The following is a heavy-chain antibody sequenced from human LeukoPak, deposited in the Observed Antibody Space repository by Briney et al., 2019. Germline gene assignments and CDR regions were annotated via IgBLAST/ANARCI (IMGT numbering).Heavy chain of an antibody. CDR1: GFTFGDYA. CDR2: ISSKAYGGTY. V-gene: IGHV3-49*04. D-gene: IGHD3-10*01. CDR3: ARRHYYLSGPSWFDT. Sequence: PGRSLRLSCSASGFTFGDYAMSWVRQAPGKGLEWVGFISSKAYGGTYADAASVKCSVSIYNADPTMFAYLKMNSLRPEDTAVYYFARRHYYLSGPSWFDTWGQGTLVTV. J-gene: IGHJ5*02.